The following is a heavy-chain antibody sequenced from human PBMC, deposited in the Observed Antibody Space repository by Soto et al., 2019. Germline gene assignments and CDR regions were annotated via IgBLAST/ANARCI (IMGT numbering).Heavy chain of an antibody. V-gene: IGHV4-4*02. CDR2: MWPSGGT. Sequence: PSETLSLTCAVSGVSIGSPNWWTWVRQAPGKGLEWIGEMWPSGGTTYNPSLRNRVTISVDTSKNHFYLKLSSVTAADTAVYYCARGRAYTCSSTSCYVPFDIWGQGTMVTVSS. D-gene: IGHD2-2*01. J-gene: IGHJ3*02. CDR1: GVSIGSPNW. CDR3: ARGRAYTCSSTSCYVPFDI.